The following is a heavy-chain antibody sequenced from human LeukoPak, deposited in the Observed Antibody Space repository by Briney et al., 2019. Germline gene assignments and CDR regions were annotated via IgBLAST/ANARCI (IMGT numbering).Heavy chain of an antibody. CDR3: ARLPGQIFGVSYYFDY. Sequence: SSETLSLTCTVSGGSISSYYWSWIRQPPGKGLEWIGYIYYSGSTNYNPSLKSRVTISVDTSENQFSLKLSSVTAADTAVYYCARLPGQIFGVSYYFDYWGQGTLVTVSS. J-gene: IGHJ4*02. CDR1: GGSISSYY. V-gene: IGHV4-59*01. D-gene: IGHD3-3*01. CDR2: IYYSGST.